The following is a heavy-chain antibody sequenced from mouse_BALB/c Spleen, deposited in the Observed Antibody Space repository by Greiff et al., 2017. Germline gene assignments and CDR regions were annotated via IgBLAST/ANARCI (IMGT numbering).Heavy chain of an antibody. CDR3: ARGATATGGYYAMDY. J-gene: IGHJ4*01. CDR1: GYTFTDYY. CDR2: IYPGSGNT. Sequence: VQLQQSGAELARPGASVKLSCKASGYTFTDYYINWVKQRTGQGLEWIGEIYPGSGNTYYNEKFKGKATLTADKSSSTAYMQLSSLTSEDSAVYFCARGATATGGYYAMDYWGQGTSVTVSS. D-gene: IGHD1-2*01. V-gene: IGHV1-77*01.